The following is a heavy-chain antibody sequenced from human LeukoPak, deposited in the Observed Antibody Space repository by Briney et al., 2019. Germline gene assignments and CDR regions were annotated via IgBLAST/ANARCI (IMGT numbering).Heavy chain of an antibody. CDR3: ARGATISETGYFDF. D-gene: IGHD5-24*01. CDR2: IDHRGDT. J-gene: IGHJ4*03. CDR1: GGSFSRYY. V-gene: IGHV4-34*01. Sequence: SETLSLTCAVYGGSFSRYYWSWIRQSPGKGLEWIAEIDHRGDTNYNPSVKSRVTISVDTSKNQFSLKVRSVSAADTAVHYCARGATISETGYFDFWGQGTPVTVSS.